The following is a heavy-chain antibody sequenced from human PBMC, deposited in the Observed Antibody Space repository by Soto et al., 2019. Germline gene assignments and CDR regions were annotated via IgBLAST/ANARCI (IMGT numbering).Heavy chain of an antibody. V-gene: IGHV4-59*01. D-gene: IGHD3-10*01. CDR3: AKNYGNAFDI. CDR1: GGSISNYY. CDR2: IYYSGST. Sequence: PSETLSLTCTVSGGSISNYYWSWIRHPPGKKLEWIGYIYYSGSTNYNPSLKSRVTISVDTSKNQFSLKLSSVTAADTAVYYCAKNYGNAFDIWGQGTMVTVS. J-gene: IGHJ3*02.